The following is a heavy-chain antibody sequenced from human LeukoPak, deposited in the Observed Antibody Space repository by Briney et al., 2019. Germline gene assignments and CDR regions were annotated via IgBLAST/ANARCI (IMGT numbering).Heavy chain of an antibody. CDR1: GYTLTGYY. J-gene: IGHJ6*03. Sequence: ASVKVSCKASGYTLTGYYMHWVRQAPGQGLEWMGWINPNSGGTNYAQKFQGRVTITADTSTNTPYIELSSLRSGETAGYYFARAVSIRYYYYYYMDVWGKGTTVTVSS. D-gene: IGHD2-21*01. CDR2: INPNSGGT. CDR3: ARAVSIRYYYYYYMDV. V-gene: IGHV1-2*02.